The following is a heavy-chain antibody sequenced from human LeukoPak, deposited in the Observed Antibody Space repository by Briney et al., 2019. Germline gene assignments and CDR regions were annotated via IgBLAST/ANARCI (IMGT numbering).Heavy chain of an antibody. J-gene: IGHJ4*02. D-gene: IGHD2-8*01. CDR3: ARDQLGVANY. CDR2: ISSSSSYI. CDR1: GFTFSSYS. Sequence: PGGSLRLSXAASGFTFSSYSMNWVRQAPGKGLEWVSSISSSSSYIYYADSVKGRFTISRDNAKTSLYLQMNSLRAEDTAVYYCARDQLGVANYWGQGTLVTVSS. V-gene: IGHV3-21*01.